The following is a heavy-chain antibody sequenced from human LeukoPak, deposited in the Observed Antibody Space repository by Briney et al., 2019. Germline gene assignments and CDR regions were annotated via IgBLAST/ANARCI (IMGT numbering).Heavy chain of an antibody. J-gene: IGHJ4*02. CDR1: GGSISSGGYY. Sequence: SETLSLTCTVSGGSISSGGYYWSWIRQPPGKGLEWIGYIYYSGSTNYNPSLKSRVTISVDTSKNQFSLKLSSVTAADTAVYYCARLLGWGSWVWYFDYWGQGTLVTVSS. D-gene: IGHD7-27*01. CDR3: ARLLGWGSWVWYFDY. CDR2: IYYSGST. V-gene: IGHV4-61*08.